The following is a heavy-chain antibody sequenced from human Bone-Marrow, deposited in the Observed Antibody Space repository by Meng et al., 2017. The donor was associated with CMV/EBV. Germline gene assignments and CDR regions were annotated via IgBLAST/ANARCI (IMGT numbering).Heavy chain of an antibody. CDR2: ISYDGSNK. Sequence: GGSLRLSCATSGFTFSSYAMHWVRQAPGKGLEWVAVISYDGSNKYYADSVKGRFTISRDNSKNTLYLQMNSLRAEDTAVYYCARTYDFWSGYWDNWFDPWGQGTLVTV. D-gene: IGHD3-3*01. J-gene: IGHJ5*02. CDR3: ARTYDFWSGYWDNWFDP. V-gene: IGHV3-30*04. CDR1: GFTFSSYA.